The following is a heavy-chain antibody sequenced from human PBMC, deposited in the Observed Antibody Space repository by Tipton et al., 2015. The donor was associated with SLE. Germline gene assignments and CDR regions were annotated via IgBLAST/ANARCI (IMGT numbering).Heavy chain of an antibody. CDR1: GFTSSSYD. CDR3: ANKAGHFDY. J-gene: IGHJ4*02. Sequence: SLRLSCAASGFTSSSYDMSWVRQAPGKGLEWVSGISGSGGSTYYADSVKGRFTISRDNSKNTLYLQMNSLRAEDTAAYYCANKAGHFDYWGQGTLVTVSS. CDR2: ISGSGGST. D-gene: IGHD6-13*01. V-gene: IGHV3-23*01.